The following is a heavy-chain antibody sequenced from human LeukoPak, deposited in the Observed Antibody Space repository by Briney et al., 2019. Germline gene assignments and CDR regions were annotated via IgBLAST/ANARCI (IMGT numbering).Heavy chain of an antibody. Sequence: PSETLSLTCTVSGGSISSSSYYWSWIRQPPGKGLEWIGYIYYSGSTNYNPSLKSRVTISVDTSKNQFSLKLSSVTAADTAVYYCARYGGDSLDYWGQGTLVTVSS. CDR2: IYYSGST. J-gene: IGHJ4*02. CDR1: GGSISSSSYY. V-gene: IGHV4-61*01. CDR3: ARYGGDSLDY. D-gene: IGHD4-23*01.